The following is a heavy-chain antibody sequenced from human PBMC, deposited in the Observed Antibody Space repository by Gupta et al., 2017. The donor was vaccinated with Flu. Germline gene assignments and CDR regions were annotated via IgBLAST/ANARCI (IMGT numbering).Heavy chain of an antibody. V-gene: IGHV3-11*01. CDR3: TNPTELQDDF. CDR2: ISTSGNTK. D-gene: IGHD1-26*01. Sequence: MSWIRQAPGKGLEWVSYISTSGNTKYYAASVKGRFTVSRDNAKNSLYLQMNSLRAEDTSVYYCTNPTELQDDFWGQGTQVTVSS. J-gene: IGHJ4*02.